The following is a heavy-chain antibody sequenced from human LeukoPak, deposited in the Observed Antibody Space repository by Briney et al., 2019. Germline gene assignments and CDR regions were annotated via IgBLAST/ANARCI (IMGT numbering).Heavy chain of an antibody. V-gene: IGHV3-30*19. J-gene: IGHJ4*02. CDR2: IWYDGSNK. D-gene: IGHD3-10*01. CDR1: GFTFSSYG. CDR3: ARAHRASYYYGSGSLDY. Sequence: GRSLRLSCAASGFTFSSYGMHWVRQAPGKGLEWVAVIWYDGSNKYYADSVKGRFTISRDNSKNTLYLQMNSLRAEDTAVYYCARAHRASYYYGSGSLDYWGQGTLVTVSS.